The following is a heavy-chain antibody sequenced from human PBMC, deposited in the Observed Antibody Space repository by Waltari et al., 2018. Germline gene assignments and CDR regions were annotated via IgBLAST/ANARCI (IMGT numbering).Heavy chain of an antibody. CDR3: AREDPRYSGSTRDEYFQH. V-gene: IGHV3-21*01. CDR1: GFTFSSYS. CDR2: ISSSSSYI. Sequence: EVQLVESGGGLVKPGGSLRLSCAASGFTFSSYSMNWVRQAPGKGLEWVSSISSSSSYIYYADSVKGRFTISRDNAKNSLYLQMNSLRAADTAVYYCAREDPRYSGSTRDEYFQHWGQGTLVTVSS. J-gene: IGHJ1*01. D-gene: IGHD1-26*01.